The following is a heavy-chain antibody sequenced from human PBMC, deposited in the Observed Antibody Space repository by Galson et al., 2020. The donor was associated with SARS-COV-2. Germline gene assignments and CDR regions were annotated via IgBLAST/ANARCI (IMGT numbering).Heavy chain of an antibody. Sequence: GGSLRLSCAASGFTFSTYAMHWVRQAPGKGLEWVAVISHDGSHKYYADSVKGRFTISRDNFKNTLYLQMNSLRAEDTAVYYCAKEYYYPPNFDLWGRGTLVTVSS. V-gene: IGHV3-30*18. CDR3: AKEYYYPPNFDL. CDR2: ISHDGSHK. D-gene: IGHD1-26*01. J-gene: IGHJ2*01. CDR1: GFTFSTYA.